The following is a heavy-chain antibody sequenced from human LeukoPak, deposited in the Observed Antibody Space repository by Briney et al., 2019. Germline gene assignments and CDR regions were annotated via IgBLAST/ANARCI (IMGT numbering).Heavy chain of an antibody. CDR3: ARDAGLGSGSYKDV. D-gene: IGHD3-10*01. J-gene: IGHJ6*02. Sequence: SETLSLTCTVSGGSISSSSYYWGWIRQPPGKGLEWIGSIYYSGSTYYNPSLKSRVTISVDTSKNQFSLKLSSVTAADTAVYYCARDAGLGSGSYKDVWGQGTTVTVSS. CDR2: IYYSGST. V-gene: IGHV4-39*07. CDR1: GGSISSSSYY.